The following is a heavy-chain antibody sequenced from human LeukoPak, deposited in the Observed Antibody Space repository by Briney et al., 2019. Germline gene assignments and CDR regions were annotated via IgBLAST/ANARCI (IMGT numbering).Heavy chain of an antibody. CDR1: GYSFTSYW. V-gene: IGHV5-51*01. J-gene: IGHJ6*02. CDR2: IYPGDSDT. Sequence: GESLKISCKGSGYSFTSYWIGWVRQMPGKGLEWMGIIYPGDSDTRYSPSFQGQVTISADKSISPAYLQWSSLKASDTAMYYCARRGSGSYFNYYGMDVWGQGTTVTVSS. CDR3: ARRGSGSYFNYYGMDV. D-gene: IGHD3-10*01.